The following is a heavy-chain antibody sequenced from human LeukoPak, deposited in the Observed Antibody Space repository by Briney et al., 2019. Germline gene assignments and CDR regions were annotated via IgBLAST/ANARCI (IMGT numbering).Heavy chain of an antibody. D-gene: IGHD6-19*01. CDR1: GGTFSSYA. CDR3: ARDNTEWLACDY. J-gene: IGHJ4*02. Sequence: GASVKVSCKASGGTFSSYAISWVRQAPGQGLEWMGGIIPIFGTANYAQKLQGRVTMTTDTSTSTAYMELRSLRSDDTAVYYCARDNTEWLACDYWGQGTLVTVSS. V-gene: IGHV1-69*05. CDR2: IIPIFGTA.